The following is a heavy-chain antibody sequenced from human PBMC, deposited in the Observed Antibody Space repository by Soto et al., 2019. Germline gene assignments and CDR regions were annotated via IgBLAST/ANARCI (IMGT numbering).Heavy chain of an antibody. Sequence: PGGSLRLSCAASGFTFSTYARNWVRQTPGKGLEWVSTISGSGDSTYYADSVKGRFTISRDNSKNTLSLQMNSLRVEDTAVYYCAKDRRTISSCDFWGQGTLVTVSS. D-gene: IGHD3-3*01. CDR2: ISGSGDST. J-gene: IGHJ4*02. CDR1: GFTFSTYA. V-gene: IGHV3-23*01. CDR3: AKDRRTISSCDF.